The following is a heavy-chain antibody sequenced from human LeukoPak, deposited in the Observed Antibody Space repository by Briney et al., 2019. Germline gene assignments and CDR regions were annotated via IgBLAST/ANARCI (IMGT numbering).Heavy chain of an antibody. CDR2: INWNGGST. V-gene: IGHV3-20*04. CDR3: ARSSGWYVGDY. D-gene: IGHD6-19*01. J-gene: IGHJ4*02. CDR1: GFTFDDYG. Sequence: RAGGSLRLSCAASGFTFDDYGMSLVRQAPGKRLECVSGINWNGGSTGYADSVKGRFTISRDNAKNSLYLQMNSLRAEDTALYYCARSSGWYVGDYWGQGTLVTVSS.